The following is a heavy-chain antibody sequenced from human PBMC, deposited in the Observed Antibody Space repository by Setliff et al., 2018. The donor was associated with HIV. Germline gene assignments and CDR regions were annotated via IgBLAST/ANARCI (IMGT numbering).Heavy chain of an antibody. CDR2: ITYSGST. CDR3: ARTYSSNWYIDY. J-gene: IGHJ4*02. V-gene: IGHV4-30-4*08. D-gene: IGHD6-13*01. Sequence: PSETLSLTCTVSGGSISSDDYYWNWIRQPPGKGLEWIGYITYSGSTYDSPSLKSRVTISVDTSKNQFSLKLSSVTAADTAIYYCARTYSSNWYIDYWGQGTLVTVSS. CDR1: GGSISSDDYY.